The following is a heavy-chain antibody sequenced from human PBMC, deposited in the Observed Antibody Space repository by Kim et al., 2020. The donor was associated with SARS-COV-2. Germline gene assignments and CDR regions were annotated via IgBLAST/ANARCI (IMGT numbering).Heavy chain of an antibody. Sequence: EESVTGRFTDTRDNAKNTLDMKMNSLRAKDTAVYYCAKSSSWYVAYFQHWGQGTLVTVSS. D-gene: IGHD6-13*01. J-gene: IGHJ1*01. V-gene: IGHV3-23*02. CDR3: AKSSSWYVAYFQH.